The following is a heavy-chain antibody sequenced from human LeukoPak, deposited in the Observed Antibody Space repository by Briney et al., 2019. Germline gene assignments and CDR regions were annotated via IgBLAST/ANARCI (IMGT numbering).Heavy chain of an antibody. CDR2: IYYSGST. CDR1: GGSIRSSGYY. V-gene: IGHV4-39*01. Sequence: PSDTLSLTCTVSGGSIRSSGYYWGWVPEPTGQGVEWLASIYYSGSTYYNPSLKSRVAISVDTSKNQLSLKLSYLTAADTAVYCARHEYSGSYYGLSWFDPWGQGTLVTVSS. CDR3: ARHEYSGSYYGLSWFDP. D-gene: IGHD1-26*01. J-gene: IGHJ5*02.